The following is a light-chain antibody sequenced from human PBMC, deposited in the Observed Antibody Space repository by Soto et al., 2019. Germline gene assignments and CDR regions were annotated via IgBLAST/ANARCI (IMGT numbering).Light chain of an antibody. CDR1: ENISSW. CDR3: QRKGT. J-gene: IGKJ1*01. Sequence: DIQTTQSPSTLAALVGARVPITCRASENISSWLAWYQQKPEKAPKLLIYKASNLKRGVPSMFGGSGSGTEFTLTISSLQPDDFATYCCQRKGTVGPGTQVEIK. CDR2: KAS. V-gene: IGKV1-5*03.